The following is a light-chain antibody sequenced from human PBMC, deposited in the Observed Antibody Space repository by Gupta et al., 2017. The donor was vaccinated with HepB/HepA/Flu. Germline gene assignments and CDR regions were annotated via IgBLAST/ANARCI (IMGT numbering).Light chain of an antibody. Sequence: EIVLTQSPGTLSLSPGERATLSCRASQSVSNRYLAWYQQKPGQAPRLLIYGASNRATGIPDRFSGIGSGTEFTLTITRLEPEDFAVSYCQQDDRSPYTFGQGTKLEIK. J-gene: IGKJ2*01. CDR1: QSVSNRY. V-gene: IGKV3-20*01. CDR3: QQDDRSPYT. CDR2: GAS.